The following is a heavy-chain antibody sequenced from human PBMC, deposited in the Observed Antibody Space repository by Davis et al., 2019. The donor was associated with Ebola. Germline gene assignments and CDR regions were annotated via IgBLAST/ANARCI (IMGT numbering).Heavy chain of an antibody. V-gene: IGHV3-15*01. D-gene: IGHD3-22*01. Sequence: GESLKISCAASGFTFSNAWMSWVRQAPGKGLEWVGRIKSKTDGGTTDYAAPVKGRFTISRDDSKNTLYLQMNSLRAEDTAVYYCAKTPTMIVVVDYWGQGTLVTVSS. CDR3: AKTPTMIVVVDY. CDR1: GFTFSNAW. J-gene: IGHJ4*02. CDR2: IKSKTDGGTT.